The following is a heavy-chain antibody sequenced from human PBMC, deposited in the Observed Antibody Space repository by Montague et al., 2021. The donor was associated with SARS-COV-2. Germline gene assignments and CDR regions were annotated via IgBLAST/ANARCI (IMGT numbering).Heavy chain of an antibody. V-gene: IGHV3-23*01. J-gene: IGHJ2*01. CDR3: AKDRGSNSDWYFDL. D-gene: IGHD4-23*01. CDR1: GFTFSSYA. CDR2: ISSSGGHT. Sequence: SLRLSCAASGFTFSSYAMSWVRQAPGKGLEWVSGISSSGGHTYYADSVKGRSTISRDNSKNTLYLQMNSLGAEDTAVYYCAKDRGSNSDWYFDLWGRGTLVIGSS.